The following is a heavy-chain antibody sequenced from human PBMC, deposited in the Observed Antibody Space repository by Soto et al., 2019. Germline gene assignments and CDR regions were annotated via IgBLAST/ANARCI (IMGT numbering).Heavy chain of an antibody. Sequence: SETLSLTCTVSGGSISSRDYYWSWIRQPPGKGLEWIGYIYYSGSTYYDPSLKSRVTISVDTSKNQFSLKLSSVTAADTAVYYCARDHDPWGGWFDPWGQGTLVTVSS. CDR3: ARDHDPWGGWFDP. CDR2: IYYSGST. CDR1: GGSISSRDYY. J-gene: IGHJ5*02. D-gene: IGHD3-10*01. V-gene: IGHV4-30-4*01.